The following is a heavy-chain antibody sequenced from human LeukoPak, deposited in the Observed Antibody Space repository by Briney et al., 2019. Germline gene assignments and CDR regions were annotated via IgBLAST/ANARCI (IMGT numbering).Heavy chain of an antibody. CDR2: VDPEDGET. J-gene: IGHJ4*02. CDR3: ATEGRDGYNSFDY. Sequence: ASVKISCKVSGYTFTDYYMHWVQQAPGKRLEWMGLVDPEDGETIYAEKFQGRVTITADTSTDTAYMQLSSLRSEDTAVYYCATEGRDGYNSFDYWGQGTLVTVSS. D-gene: IGHD5-24*01. V-gene: IGHV1-69-2*01. CDR1: GYTFTDYY.